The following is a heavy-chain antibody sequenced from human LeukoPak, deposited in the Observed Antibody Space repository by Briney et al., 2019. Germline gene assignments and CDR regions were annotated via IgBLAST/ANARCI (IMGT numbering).Heavy chain of an antibody. Sequence: PGGSLRLSCAASGFTFSDYYMSWIRQAPGKGLEWVSYISSSGITIYYADSVKGRFTISRDNAKNSLYLQMNNLRVEDTAVYYCARDQPIGYNYGYPFDNWGQGTLVTVSS. CDR1: GFTFSDYY. J-gene: IGHJ4*02. V-gene: IGHV3-11*04. CDR2: ISSSGITI. CDR3: ARDQPIGYNYGYPFDN. D-gene: IGHD5-18*01.